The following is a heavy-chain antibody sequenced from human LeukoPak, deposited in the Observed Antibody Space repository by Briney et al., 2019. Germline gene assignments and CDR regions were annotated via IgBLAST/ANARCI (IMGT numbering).Heavy chain of an antibody. CDR1: GGSISNDNW. Sequence: SETLSLTCAVSGGSISNDNWWTWVRQPPGRGLEWIGEIHPGGSTNYNPSLKSRVTMSMDKSKNHFSLELNSVTAAGTAVYYCATYYDNSGCRLDYWGQGTLVTVSS. J-gene: IGHJ4*02. CDR3: ATYYDNSGCRLDY. D-gene: IGHD3-22*01. CDR2: IHPGGST. V-gene: IGHV4-4*02.